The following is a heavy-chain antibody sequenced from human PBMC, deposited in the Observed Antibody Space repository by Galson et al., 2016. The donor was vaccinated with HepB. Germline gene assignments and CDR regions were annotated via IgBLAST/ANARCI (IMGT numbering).Heavy chain of an antibody. CDR2: IRSKVYGGTT. V-gene: IGHV3-49*03. J-gene: IGHJ4*02. CDR3: TRDPAVAGSL. CDR1: GFTFGDYV. Sequence: SLRLSCAASGFTFGDYVMSWFRQAPGKGLEWVGFIRSKVYGGTTEYAASVKGRFTISRDDSKSIAYLEMNSLKTEDTAVYYCTRDPAVAGSLWGQGTLVTVSS. D-gene: IGHD6-19*01.